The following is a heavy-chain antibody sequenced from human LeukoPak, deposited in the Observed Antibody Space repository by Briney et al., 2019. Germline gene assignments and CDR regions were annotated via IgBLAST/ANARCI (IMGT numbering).Heavy chain of an antibody. Sequence: GGSLRLSCTASGFTFSSYWMHWVRQAPGKGLVWVSRIKSDGSITNYADSVKGRFTISRDNAKNTLYVQMNSLRAEDTAVYYCARVGARLGAFDIWGQGTMVTVSS. V-gene: IGHV3-74*01. D-gene: IGHD6-25*01. J-gene: IGHJ3*02. CDR1: GFTFSSYW. CDR2: IKSDGSIT. CDR3: ARVGARLGAFDI.